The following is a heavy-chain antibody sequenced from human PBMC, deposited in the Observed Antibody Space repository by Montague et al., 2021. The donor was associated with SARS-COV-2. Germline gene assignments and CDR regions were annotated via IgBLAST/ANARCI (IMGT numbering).Heavy chain of an antibody. D-gene: IGHD3-3*02. V-gene: IGHV4-59*12. CDR1: GASIRGNP. Sequence: SETLSLTCGVFGASIRGNPWSWLRKRPGKGLEWIGDVRDTGTTNYNPSVRSRATIFVDTSKAQFSLTLTSVNTADTAVYYCARFVKTGTTSAFDRWGQGTLVIVSS. CDR3: ARFVKTGTTSAFDR. CDR2: VRDTGTT. J-gene: IGHJ1*01.